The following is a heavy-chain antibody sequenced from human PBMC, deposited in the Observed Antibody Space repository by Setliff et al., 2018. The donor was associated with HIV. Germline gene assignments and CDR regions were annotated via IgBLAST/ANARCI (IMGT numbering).Heavy chain of an antibody. Sequence: LRLSCAASGFTFSSHAMTWVRQAPGQGLEWVSIISGSGISTYYADSVKGRFTISRDNSKNTLYLQMNSLRAEDTAVYYCATIVESSGYHGGNYFDFWGRGSLVTVSS. CDR3: ATIVESSGYHGGNYFDF. D-gene: IGHD3-22*01. CDR2: ISGSGIST. CDR1: GFTFSSHA. V-gene: IGHV3-23*01. J-gene: IGHJ4*02.